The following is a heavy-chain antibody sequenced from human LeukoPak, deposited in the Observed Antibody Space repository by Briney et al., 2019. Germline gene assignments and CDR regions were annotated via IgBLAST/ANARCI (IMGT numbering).Heavy chain of an antibody. CDR2: IYYSGST. CDR1: GGSISSDGFS. CDR3: ARYYYESSGYSLFAYYFDY. D-gene: IGHD3-22*01. J-gene: IGHJ4*02. V-gene: IGHV4-31*03. Sequence: SETLSLTCTVSGGSISSDGFSWSWIRQRPGQGLEWIGYIYYSGSTYYNPSLKSRVTISVDTSKNQFTLRLNSVTAADTAMYFCARYYYESSGYSLFAYYFDYWGQGTLVTVSS.